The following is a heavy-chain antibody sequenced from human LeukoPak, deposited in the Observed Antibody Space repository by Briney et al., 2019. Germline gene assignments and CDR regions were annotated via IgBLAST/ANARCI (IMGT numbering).Heavy chain of an antibody. Sequence: PGGSLRLSCAASGFTFSSYGMHWVRQAPGKGLEWVAFIRYDGSNKYYADSMKGRFTISRDNAKNSLYLQMDSLRAEDTAVYYCARGSSGSYYTLLDYWGQGTLVTVSS. CDR1: GFTFSSYG. J-gene: IGHJ4*02. D-gene: IGHD1-26*01. CDR2: IRYDGSNK. V-gene: IGHV3-30*02. CDR3: ARGSSGSYYTLLDY.